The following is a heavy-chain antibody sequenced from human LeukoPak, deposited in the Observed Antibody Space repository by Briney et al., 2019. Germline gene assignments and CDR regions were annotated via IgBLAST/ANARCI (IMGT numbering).Heavy chain of an antibody. D-gene: IGHD1-14*01. Sequence: PSETLSLTCTVSGVSISSSSHYWGWLRQPPGKGLEWSGSINYSGTTYYNPSLKSRVTISIDTSKNQFSLKLSSVTAADTALYFCAREEPPGKVDYWGQGTLVTVSS. CDR2: INYSGTT. V-gene: IGHV4-39*07. J-gene: IGHJ4*02. CDR3: AREEPPGKVDY. CDR1: GVSISSSSHY.